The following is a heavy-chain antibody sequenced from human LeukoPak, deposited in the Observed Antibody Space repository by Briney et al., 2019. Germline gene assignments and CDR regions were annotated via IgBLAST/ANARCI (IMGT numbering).Heavy chain of an antibody. D-gene: IGHD5-18*01. Sequence: PSETLSLTCTVSGDSISNYYWSWLRQPAGKGLQYIGRIFISGSTNYNPSLKSRVTMSLDTSKNQLSLKLSSVTAADTAVYYCARWIYSYGRNWLDPWGQGTLVTVSS. J-gene: IGHJ5*02. CDR3: ARWIYSYGRNWLDP. CDR2: IFISGST. CDR1: GDSISNYY. V-gene: IGHV4-4*07.